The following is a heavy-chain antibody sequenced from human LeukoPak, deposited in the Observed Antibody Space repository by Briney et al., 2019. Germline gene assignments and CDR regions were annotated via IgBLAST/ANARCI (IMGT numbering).Heavy chain of an antibody. CDR1: GFTFDNYA. CDR3: ARDTSYNYGAHAMDV. V-gene: IGHV3-23*01. J-gene: IGHJ6*02. D-gene: IGHD4/OR15-4a*01. Sequence: GGSLRLSCTASGFTFDNYAMNWVSQAPGKGLEWVLGISGSGVNTYYADSVKGRFTISRDNSKNTLYLQLNSLRGEDTAIYYCARDTSYNYGAHAMDVWGQGTTVTVSS. CDR2: ISGSGVNT.